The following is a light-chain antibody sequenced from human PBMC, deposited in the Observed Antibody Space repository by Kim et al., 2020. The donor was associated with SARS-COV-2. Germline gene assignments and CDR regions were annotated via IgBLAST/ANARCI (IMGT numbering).Light chain of an antibody. CDR1: QDVGSS. J-gene: IGKJ4*01. CDR2: GAS. V-gene: IGKV3D-20*01. CDR3: QQYGSSPLT. Sequence: EIVLTQSPGTLSLSPGERATLSCGASQDVGSSLAWYQHKPGLAPRLLIYGASSRVTGIPDRFSGSASGTDFALTISSLEPEDFAVYYCQQYGSSPLTFGGGTKVEI.